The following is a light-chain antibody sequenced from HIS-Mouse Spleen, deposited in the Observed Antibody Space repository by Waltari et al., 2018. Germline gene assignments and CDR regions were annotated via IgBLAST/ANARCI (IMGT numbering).Light chain of an antibody. J-gene: IGKJ3*01. CDR2: WAS. CDR1: QSVLYSSNNKNY. CDR3: QQYYSTLLT. Sequence: DIVMTQSPDSLAVSLGERATINCKSSQSVLYSSNNKNYLAWYQQKPGQPPKLLIYWASTRESGVPDRFRGGGSGTDFTLTISSLQAEDVAVYCCQQYYSTLLTFGPGTKVDIK. V-gene: IGKV4-1*01.